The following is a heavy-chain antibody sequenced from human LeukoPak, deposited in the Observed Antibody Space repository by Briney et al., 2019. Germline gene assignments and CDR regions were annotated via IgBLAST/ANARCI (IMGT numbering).Heavy chain of an antibody. D-gene: IGHD5-12*01. J-gene: IGHJ5*02. CDR1: GFTFSSYS. V-gene: IGHV3-48*01. CDR3: AKAGDSGRTYNWFDP. Sequence: TGGSLRLSCAASGFTFSSYSMNWVRQAPGKGLEWVSYISSSSSTIYYADSVKGRFTISRDNSKNTLYLQMNGLRAEDTAVYYCAKAGDSGRTYNWFDPWGQGTLVTVSS. CDR2: ISSSSSTI.